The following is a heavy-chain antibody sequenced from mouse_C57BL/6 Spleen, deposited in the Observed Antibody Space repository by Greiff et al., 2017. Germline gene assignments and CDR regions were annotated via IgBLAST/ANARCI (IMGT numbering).Heavy chain of an antibody. V-gene: IGHV1-69*01. CDR1: GYTFTSSW. J-gene: IGHJ4*01. D-gene: IGHD2-5*01. CDR3: ARRYYSNYGYAMDY. Sequence: QVQLQQPGAELVMPGASVKLSCKASGYTFTSSWMHWVKQRPGQGLEWIGEIDPSDSYTNYNQKFKGKSTLTVDKSSSTAYMQLSSLTSEDSAVYYCARRYYSNYGYAMDYWGQGTSVTVSS. CDR2: IDPSDSYT.